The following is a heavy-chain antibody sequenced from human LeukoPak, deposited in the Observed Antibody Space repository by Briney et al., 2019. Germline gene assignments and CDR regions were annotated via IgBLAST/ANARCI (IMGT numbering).Heavy chain of an antibody. CDR1: GGSISSYY. J-gene: IGHJ3*02. CDR3: ALIVVVPASRAFDI. D-gene: IGHD2-2*01. V-gene: IGHV4-59*01. Sequence: SETLSLTCTVSGGSISSYYWSWIRQPPGKGLEWIGYIYYSGSTNYNPSLKSRVTISVDTSKNQFSLKLSSVTAADTAVYYCALIVVVPASRAFDIWGQGTMVTVSS. CDR2: IYYSGST.